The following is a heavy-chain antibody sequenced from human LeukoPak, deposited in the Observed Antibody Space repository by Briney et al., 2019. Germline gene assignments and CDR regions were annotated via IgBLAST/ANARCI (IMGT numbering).Heavy chain of an antibody. CDR3: AKGKYDFWSGYPNAEYFQH. Sequence: GSLRLSCAASGFTFSSYGMHWVRQAPGKGLEWVAVIWYDGSNKYYADSVKGRFTISRDNSKNTLYLQMNSLRAEDTAVYYCAKGKYDFWSGYPNAEYFQHWGQGTLVTVSS. J-gene: IGHJ1*01. CDR2: IWYDGSNK. CDR1: GFTFSSYG. D-gene: IGHD3-3*01. V-gene: IGHV3-33*06.